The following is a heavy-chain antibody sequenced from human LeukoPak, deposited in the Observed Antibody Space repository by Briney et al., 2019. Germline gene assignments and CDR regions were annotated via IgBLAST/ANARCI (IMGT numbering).Heavy chain of an antibody. CDR2: ISSSSSTI. V-gene: IGHV3-48*02. Sequence: GGSLRLSCAASGFSFSSYGMNWVRQAPGKGLEWVSYISSSSSTIYYADSVKGRFTISRDNAKNSLYLQMNSLRDEDTAVYYCASSYGDYRYYFDYWGQGTLVTVSS. J-gene: IGHJ4*02. CDR1: GFSFSSYG. D-gene: IGHD4-17*01. CDR3: ASSYGDYRYYFDY.